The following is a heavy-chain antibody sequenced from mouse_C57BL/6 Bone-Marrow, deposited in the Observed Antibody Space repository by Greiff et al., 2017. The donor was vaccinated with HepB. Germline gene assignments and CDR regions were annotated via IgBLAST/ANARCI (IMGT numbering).Heavy chain of an antibody. J-gene: IGHJ4*01. D-gene: IGHD1-1*01. CDR1: GYTFTSYW. CDR3: AAGLRRDYYAMDY. V-gene: IGHV1-55*01. Sequence: QVQLQHPGAELVKPGASVKMSCKASGYTFTSYWITWVKQRPGQGLEWIGDIYPGSGSTNYNEKFKSKATLTVDTSSSTAYMQLSSLTSEDSAVYYCAAGLRRDYYAMDYWGQGTSVTVSS. CDR2: IYPGSGST.